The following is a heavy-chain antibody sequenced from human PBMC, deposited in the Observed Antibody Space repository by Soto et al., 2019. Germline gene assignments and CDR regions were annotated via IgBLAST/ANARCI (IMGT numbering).Heavy chain of an antibody. CDR2: ISYDGSNK. CDR3: AKVPGYSSSWDDY. Sequence: QVQLVESGGGVVQPGRSLRLSCAASGFTFSSYGMHWVRQAPGKGLEWVAVISYDGSNKYYADSVKGRFTISRDNSKNTLYLQMNSLRAEDMAVYYCAKVPGYSSSWDDYWGQGTLVTVSS. V-gene: IGHV3-30*18. CDR1: GFTFSSYG. D-gene: IGHD6-13*01. J-gene: IGHJ4*02.